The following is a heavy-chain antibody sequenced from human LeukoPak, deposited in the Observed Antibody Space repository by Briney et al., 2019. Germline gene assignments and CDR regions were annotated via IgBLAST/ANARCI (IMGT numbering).Heavy chain of an antibody. Sequence: HPGGSLRLSCAASGFTFSSYSMNWVRQAPGKGLEWVSAISGSGGSTYYADSVKGRFTISGDNSKNTLYLQMNSLRAEDTAVYYCAKDWTTVTNTIWFDPWGQGTLVTVSS. J-gene: IGHJ5*02. D-gene: IGHD4-17*01. CDR3: AKDWTTVTNTIWFDP. CDR1: GFTFSSYS. CDR2: ISGSGGST. V-gene: IGHV3-23*01.